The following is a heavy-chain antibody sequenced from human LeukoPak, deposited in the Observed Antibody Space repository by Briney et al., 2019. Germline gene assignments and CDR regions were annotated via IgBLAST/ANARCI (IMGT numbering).Heavy chain of an antibody. CDR3: ARVLRGVTDWFDP. CDR1: GGSISSYY. D-gene: IGHD3-10*01. CDR2: IYYSGST. Sequence: NPSETLSLTCTVSGGSISSYYWSWIRRPPGKGLEWIGYIYYSGSTNYNPSLKSRVTISVDTSKNQFSLKLSSVTAADTAVYYCARVLRGVTDWFDPWGQGTLVTVSS. J-gene: IGHJ5*02. V-gene: IGHV4-59*01.